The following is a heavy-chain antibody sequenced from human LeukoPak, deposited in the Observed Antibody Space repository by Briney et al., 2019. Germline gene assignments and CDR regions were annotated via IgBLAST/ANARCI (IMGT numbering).Heavy chain of an antibody. J-gene: IGHJ4*02. CDR3: ARDQTPFY. Sequence: GRSLRLSCAASGFTFSRYGMHWVRQAPGKGLEWVAVISYDGSNKKNADSVKGRITISRDNSKNTLYLQMNSLRDEDTAVYYCARDQTPFYWGQGSLVTVSS. V-gene: IGHV3-30*04. CDR1: GFTFSRYG. CDR2: ISYDGSNK. D-gene: IGHD2-15*01.